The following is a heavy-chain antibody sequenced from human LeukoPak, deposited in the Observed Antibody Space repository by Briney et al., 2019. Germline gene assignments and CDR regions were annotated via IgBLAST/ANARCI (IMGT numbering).Heavy chain of an antibody. CDR2: ISGSGGST. J-gene: IGHJ4*02. V-gene: IGHV3-23*01. CDR1: GFTFSSYA. Sequence: GGSLRLSCAASGFTFSSYAMSWVRQAPGKGLEWVSAISGSGGSTYYADSVKGWFTISRDNSKNTLYLQMNSLRAEDTAVYYCAKSVCSGGSCYYRHFDYWGQGTLVTVSS. CDR3: AKSVCSGGSCYYRHFDY. D-gene: IGHD2-15*01.